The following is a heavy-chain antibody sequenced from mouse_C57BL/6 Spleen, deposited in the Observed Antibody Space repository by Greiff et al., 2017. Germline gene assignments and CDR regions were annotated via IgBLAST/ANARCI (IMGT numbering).Heavy chain of an antibody. CDR3: ARLNDRFAY. CDR1: YFAFMASA. V-gene: IGHV1-49*01. Sequence: LTQSGAELVRPGSSVKLSCKDSYFAFMASAMHWVTQSPGHGREWIGSFTMSSDATEYSENFKGKATLTANTSASTAYMELSSLTSEDSAVYYCARLNDRFAYWGQGTLVTVSA. CDR2: FTMSSDAT. J-gene: IGHJ3*01. D-gene: IGHD2-12*01.